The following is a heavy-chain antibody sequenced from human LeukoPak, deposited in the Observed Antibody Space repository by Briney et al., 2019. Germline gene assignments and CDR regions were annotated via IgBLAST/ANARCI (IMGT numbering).Heavy chain of an antibody. V-gene: IGHV1-18*01. D-gene: IGHD2-2*01. CDR2: ISAYNGNT. Sequence: ASVKVSCKASGYTFTSYGISWGRQAPGQGREWRGWISAYNGNTNYAQKLQGRVTMTTDTSTSTAYMELRSLRSDDTAVYYCARALGYCSSTSCPIDYWGQGTLVTVSS. CDR3: ARALGYCSSTSCPIDY. CDR1: GYTFTSYG. J-gene: IGHJ4*02.